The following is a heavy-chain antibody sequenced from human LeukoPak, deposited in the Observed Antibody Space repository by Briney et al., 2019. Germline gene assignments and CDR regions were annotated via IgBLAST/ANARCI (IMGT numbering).Heavy chain of an antibody. J-gene: IGHJ4*02. CDR1: GYTFTSYG. V-gene: IGHV1-18*01. Sequence: ASVKVSCKASGYTFTSYGISWVRQAPGQGLEWMGWISAYNGNTNYAQKFQGRVTMTRDTSISTAYMELSRLRSDDTAVYYCAREGGLHPTAEFDYWGQGPLVTVSS. CDR2: ISAYNGNT. CDR3: AREGGLHPTAEFDY. D-gene: IGHD5-12*01.